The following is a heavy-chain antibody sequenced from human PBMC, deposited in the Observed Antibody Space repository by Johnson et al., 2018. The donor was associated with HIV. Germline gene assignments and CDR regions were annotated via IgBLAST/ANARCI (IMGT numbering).Heavy chain of an antibody. CDR3: AKDSSVLLCFDI. V-gene: IGHV3-30*04. CDR1: GFIFSNYP. J-gene: IGHJ3*02. CDR2: ISKDGANN. D-gene: IGHD3-10*01. Sequence: VQLVESGGGLIQPGGSLRLSCAASGFIFSNYPMHWVRQAPGKGLEWVAVISKDGANNYHADSVKGRFTISRDNSKNTLYLQMNSLRAEDTAVYYCAKDSSVLLCFDIWGQGTMVTVSS.